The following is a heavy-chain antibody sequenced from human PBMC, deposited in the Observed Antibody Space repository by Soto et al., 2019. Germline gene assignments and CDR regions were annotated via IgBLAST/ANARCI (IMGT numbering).Heavy chain of an antibody. D-gene: IGHD5-18*01. J-gene: IGHJ6*02. V-gene: IGHV3-33*03. CDR3: LTINSYGPPGSGYYYGMDV. CDR1: GFTFSSSG. CDR2: IWSDEINK. Sequence: GGSLRLSCAASGFTFSSSGMHWVRQPPGKGLEWVAVIWSDEINKHYADYVEGRFTISRDNSKNTLYLQMNSLRAEDTAVYYCLTINSYGPPGSGYYYGMDVWGQGTTVTVSS.